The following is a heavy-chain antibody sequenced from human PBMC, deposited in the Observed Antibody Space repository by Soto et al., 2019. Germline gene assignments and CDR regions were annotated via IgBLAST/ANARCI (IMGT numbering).Heavy chain of an antibody. Sequence: KTSETLSLTCTVSGGSISSYYWSWIRQPPGKGLEWIGYIYYSGSTNYNPSLKSRVTISVDTSKNQFSLKLSSVTAADTAVYYCARGIEYSGSSGYYYYGMDVWGQGTTVTVSS. D-gene: IGHD6-6*01. CDR2: IYYSGST. V-gene: IGHV4-59*01. CDR1: GGSISSYY. J-gene: IGHJ6*02. CDR3: ARGIEYSGSSGYYYYGMDV.